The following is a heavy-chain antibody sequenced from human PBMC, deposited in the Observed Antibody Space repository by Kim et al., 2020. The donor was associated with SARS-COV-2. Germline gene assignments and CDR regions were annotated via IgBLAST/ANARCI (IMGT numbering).Heavy chain of an antibody. CDR2: ISSMIDYT. Sequence: GGSLRLSCAASGFSFSNYGMNWVRQAPGKGLEWVASISSMIDYTYYADSIKGRFTISRDNTQNSLFLEIHSLRADDTAVYYCARGAAADPFDIWGQGTV. D-gene: IGHD6-13*01. V-gene: IGHV3-21*01. J-gene: IGHJ3*02. CDR3: ARGAAADPFDI. CDR1: GFSFSNYG.